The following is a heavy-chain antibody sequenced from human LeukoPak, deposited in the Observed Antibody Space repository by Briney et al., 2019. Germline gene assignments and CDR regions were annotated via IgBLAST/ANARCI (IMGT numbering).Heavy chain of an antibody. D-gene: IGHD6-19*01. CDR1: GYTFTGYY. V-gene: IGHV1-2*02. J-gene: IGHJ4*02. Sequence: ASVKVSCKASGYTFTGYYMHWVRQAPGQGLEWMGWINPNSGGTNYAQKFQGRVTMTRDTSISTAYMELSRLRSDDTAVYYCARGSTYSSGSFDYWGQGTLVTLSS. CDR3: ARGSTYSSGSFDY. CDR2: INPNSGGT.